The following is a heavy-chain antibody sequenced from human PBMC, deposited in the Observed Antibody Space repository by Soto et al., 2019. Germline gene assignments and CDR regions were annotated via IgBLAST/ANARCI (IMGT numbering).Heavy chain of an antibody. CDR3: ARDRIIGTSYSHY. Sequence: SETLSLTCTVSSGSINSFYWAWMRQPAGKGLEWIGRIHSSGTTNYNPSLSSRVTMSVDPSKNQFSLRLTSVTAADTAVYYCARDRIIGTSYSHYWGQGILVTVYS. D-gene: IGHD1-7*01. CDR2: IHSSGTT. CDR1: SGSINSFY. V-gene: IGHV4-4*07. J-gene: IGHJ4*02.